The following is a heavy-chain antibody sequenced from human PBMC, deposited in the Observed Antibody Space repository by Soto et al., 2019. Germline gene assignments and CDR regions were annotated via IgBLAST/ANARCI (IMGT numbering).Heavy chain of an antibody. CDR2: ILVGGST. CDR1: GFICTSYG. Sequence: VGSLRLSCAASGFICTSYGMSWVRQAPGKGLEWVSTILVGGSTHYEDSVKGRFTISRDRSKNTLYLQMNSLTAGDTAMYYCAKATATGGGAFDICGQGTMVTVSS. J-gene: IGHJ3*02. V-gene: IGHV3-23*01. D-gene: IGHD2-8*02. CDR3: AKATATGGGAFDI.